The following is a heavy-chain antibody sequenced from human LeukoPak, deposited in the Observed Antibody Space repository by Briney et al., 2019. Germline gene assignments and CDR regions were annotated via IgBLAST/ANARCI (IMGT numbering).Heavy chain of an antibody. CDR2: ISWNSGSI. J-gene: IGHJ5*02. V-gene: IGHV3-9*01. Sequence: GRSLRLSCAASGFTFDDYAMHWVRQAPGKGLEWVSGISWNSGSIGYADSVKGRFTISRDNAKNSLYLQMNSLRAEDTPLYYCAKDGDYYGSGSYWGNWFDPWGQGTLVTVSS. CDR1: GFTFDDYA. D-gene: IGHD3-10*01. CDR3: AKDGDYYGSGSYWGNWFDP.